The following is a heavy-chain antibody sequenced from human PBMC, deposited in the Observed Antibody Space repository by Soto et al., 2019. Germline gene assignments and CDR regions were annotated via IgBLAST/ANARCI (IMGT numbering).Heavy chain of an antibody. J-gene: IGHJ4*02. D-gene: IGHD1-26*01. V-gene: IGHV4-59*08. CDR3: SRRYGGNIDY. CDR2: IYYSGST. Sequence: SETLSLTCTVSGGSISSYYWSWIRQPPGKGLEWIGYIYYSGSTHSNPSLKSRVTISVDTSKNQFSLKLSSVTAADTAVYYCSRRYGGNIDYWGQGTLVTVSS. CDR1: GGSISSYY.